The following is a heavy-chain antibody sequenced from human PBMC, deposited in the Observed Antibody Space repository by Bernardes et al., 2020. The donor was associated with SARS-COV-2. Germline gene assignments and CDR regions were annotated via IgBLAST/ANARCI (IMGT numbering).Heavy chain of an antibody. J-gene: IGHJ4*02. CDR3: VRRVPFLSGSGSYFFDN. CDR1: GDSISGSNHY. V-gene: IGHV4-39*01. Sequence: SETLSLSCSVSGDSISGSNHYWGWVRQPPGKGLEWIGNMYNAGRTFYSPSLKSRVSISVDLSTNQFSLKVTSVSAADTAVYYCVRRVPFLSGSGSYFFDNWGQGILVTVSS. D-gene: IGHD3-10*01. CDR2: MYNAGRT.